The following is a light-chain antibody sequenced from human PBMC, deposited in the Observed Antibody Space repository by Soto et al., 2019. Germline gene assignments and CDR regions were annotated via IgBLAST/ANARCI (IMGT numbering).Light chain of an antibody. CDR1: GSNIGSNY. CDR2: DND. V-gene: IGLV1-51*01. J-gene: IGLJ3*02. Sequence: QSVLTQPPSVSAAPGQRVTISCSGSGSNIGSNYLSWYQQLPGTAPTLLLYDNDKRPSGIPARFSASKSGTSATLDITGLPTGDDAYYYCSTWNSSLNVWMFGGGTKLTVL. CDR3: STWNSSLNVWM.